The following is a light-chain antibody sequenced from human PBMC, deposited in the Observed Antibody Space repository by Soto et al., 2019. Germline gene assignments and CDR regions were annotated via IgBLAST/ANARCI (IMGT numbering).Light chain of an antibody. CDR3: QSYDSSLSGYV. Sequence: QSVLTQPPSVSGAPGQRVTTSCTGSSSNIGAGYDVHWYQQLPGTAPKLLIYGNSNRPSGVPDRFSGSKSGTSASLAITGLQAEDEAGYYCQSYDSSLSGYVFGTGTKVTVL. CDR2: GNS. CDR1: SSNIGAGYD. V-gene: IGLV1-40*01. J-gene: IGLJ1*01.